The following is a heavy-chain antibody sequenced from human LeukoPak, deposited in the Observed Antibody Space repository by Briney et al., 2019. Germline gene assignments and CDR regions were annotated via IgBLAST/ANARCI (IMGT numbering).Heavy chain of an antibody. D-gene: IGHD3-10*01. CDR3: ARDRGDYYGSPNWFDP. CDR2: IYYSGST. J-gene: IGHJ5*02. CDR1: GGSISSGGYC. Sequence: SQTLSLTCTVSGGSISSGGYCWSWIRQHPGKGLEWIGYIYYSGSTYYNPSLKSRVTISVDTSKNQFSLKLSSVTAADTAVYYCARDRGDYYGSPNWFDPWGQGTLVTVSS. V-gene: IGHV4-31*03.